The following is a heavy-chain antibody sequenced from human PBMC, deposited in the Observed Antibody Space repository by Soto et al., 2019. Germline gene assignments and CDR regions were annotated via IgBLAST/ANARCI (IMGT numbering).Heavy chain of an antibody. V-gene: IGHV3-23*01. D-gene: IGHD3-10*01. CDR1: GFTFGTTD. CDR2: IDGSGGIT. Sequence: PVGSLILSFAASGFTFGTTDMSWVRQAPGEGLEWVSTIDGSGGITYYADSVKGRFTISRDNSRNTVYLKLNSLRGDDTALYYCVKNSGWFNXWGQGAPLTVSX. J-gene: IGHJ5*02. CDR3: VKNSGWFNX.